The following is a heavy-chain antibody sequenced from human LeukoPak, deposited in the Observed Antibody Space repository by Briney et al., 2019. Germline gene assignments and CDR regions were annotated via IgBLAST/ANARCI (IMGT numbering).Heavy chain of an antibody. V-gene: IGHV1-2*02. CDR3: ARGAKTIAAAPGFY. J-gene: IGHJ4*02. D-gene: IGHD6-13*01. CDR1: GYTFTGYY. CDR2: INLNSGGT. Sequence: ASVKVSCKASGYTFTGYYMHWVRQAPGQGLEWMGWINLNSGGTNYAQKFQGRVTMTRDTSISTAYMELSRLRSDDTAVYYCARGAKTIAAAPGFYWGQGTLVTVSS.